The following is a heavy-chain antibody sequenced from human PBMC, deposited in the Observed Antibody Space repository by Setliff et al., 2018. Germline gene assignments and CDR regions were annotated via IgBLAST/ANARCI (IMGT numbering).Heavy chain of an antibody. CDR1: GYTFTSYG. CDR3: AYDSSGYYPGY. J-gene: IGHJ4*02. Sequence: GASVKVSCKASGYTFTSYGISWVRQAPGQGLEWMGWISAYNGNTNYAQKFQGRVTMTMDTSTGTAYMELRSLRSDDTAVYICAYDSSGYYPGYWGQGTLVTVS. D-gene: IGHD3-22*01. CDR2: ISAYNGNT. V-gene: IGHV1-18*01.